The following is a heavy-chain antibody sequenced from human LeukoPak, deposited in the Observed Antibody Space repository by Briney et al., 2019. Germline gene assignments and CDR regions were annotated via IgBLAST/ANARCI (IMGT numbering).Heavy chain of an antibody. J-gene: IGHJ3*02. CDR1: GFTFSSYA. CDR2: ISGSGGST. Sequence: GGSLRLSCAASGFTFSSYAMSWVRQAPGKGLEWVSAISGSGGSTYYADSVKGRFTISRDDSKTTLFLQMNSLRAEDTAIYYCARRYGGWGAFDIWGQGTVVTVSS. D-gene: IGHD4-23*01. V-gene: IGHV3-23*01. CDR3: ARRYGGWGAFDI.